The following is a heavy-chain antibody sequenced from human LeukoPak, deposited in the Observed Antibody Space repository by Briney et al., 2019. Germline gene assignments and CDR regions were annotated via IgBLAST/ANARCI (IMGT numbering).Heavy chain of an antibody. Sequence: GGSLRLSCAASGFPFSSYSMSWVRRAPGRGLEWVSSISTRIDYMYYADSVKGRFTISRDNAKNSLYLQMNSLRAEDTAVYYCARAIFSRGWYLVDYWGQGTLVTVSS. CDR2: ISTRIDYM. J-gene: IGHJ4*02. CDR1: GFPFSSYS. CDR3: ARAIFSRGWYLVDY. V-gene: IGHV3-21*01. D-gene: IGHD6-19*01.